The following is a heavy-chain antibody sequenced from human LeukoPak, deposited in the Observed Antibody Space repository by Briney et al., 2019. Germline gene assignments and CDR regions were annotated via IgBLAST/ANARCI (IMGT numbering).Heavy chain of an antibody. V-gene: IGHV3-21*01. D-gene: IGHD6-19*01. CDR1: GFTFSSYS. J-gene: IGHJ4*02. CDR3: ARAYTYSSGWASGY. Sequence: GGSLRRSCAASGFTFSSYSMNWVRQAPGKGLEWVSSISSSSYIYYADSVKGRFTISRDNAKNSLYLQMNSLRAEDTAVYYCARAYTYSSGWASGYWGQGTLVTVSS. CDR2: ISSSSYI.